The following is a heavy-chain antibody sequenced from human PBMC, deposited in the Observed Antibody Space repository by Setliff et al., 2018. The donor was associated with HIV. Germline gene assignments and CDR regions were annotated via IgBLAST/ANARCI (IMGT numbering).Heavy chain of an antibody. CDR3: ARTIESLSADY. D-gene: IGHD1-26*01. Sequence: SETLSLTCAVSGGSISSGGYYWTWIRQSPGKGLEWIGEIDHGGTTSYNPSLKSRVTISVDTSKNQFSLNLNSVTAADTAVYYCARTIESLSADYWGQGTLVTVSS. J-gene: IGHJ4*02. V-gene: IGHV4-39*07. CDR1: GGSISSGGYY. CDR2: IDHGGTT.